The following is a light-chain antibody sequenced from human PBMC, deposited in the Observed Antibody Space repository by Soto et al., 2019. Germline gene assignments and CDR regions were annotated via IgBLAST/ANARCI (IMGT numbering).Light chain of an antibody. CDR2: TAS. J-gene: IGKJ5*01. CDR3: QQNYSTPNT. CDR1: QSISSY. Sequence: DIQMTQSPSSLSPSVGDRVTITCRASQSISSYLNWYQQKPGKAPKLLIYTASSLQIGVPSRFSGSGSGTDFTLTISSLQPEDFATYYCQQNYSTPNTFGQGTRLEIK. V-gene: IGKV1-39*01.